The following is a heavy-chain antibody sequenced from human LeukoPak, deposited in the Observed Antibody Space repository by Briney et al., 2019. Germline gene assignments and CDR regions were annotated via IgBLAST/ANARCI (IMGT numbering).Heavy chain of an antibody. Sequence: GGSLRLSCEGSGFTFSNYWMGWVRQAPGKGLKWVANIKTDGSEKYYVDSVKGRFTISRDNAKNSLYLQMNSLRAEDTAVYYCARDRGSRGYSYGDWGQGTLVTVSS. CDR1: GFTFSNYW. CDR3: ARDRGSRGYSYGD. J-gene: IGHJ4*02. V-gene: IGHV3-7*01. D-gene: IGHD5-18*01. CDR2: IKTDGSEK.